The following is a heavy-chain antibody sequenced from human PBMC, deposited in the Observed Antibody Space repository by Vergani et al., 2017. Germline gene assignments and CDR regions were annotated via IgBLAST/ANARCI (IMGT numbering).Heavy chain of an antibody. CDR2: IDPSDSYT. Sequence: EVQLVQSGAEVKKPGESLRISCKGSGYSFTSYWISWVRQMPGKGLEWMGRIDPSDSYTNYSPSFQGHVTVSADKSISTPYLQWSSLKASDTAMYYCARLLGSGYYYRGFDYWGQGTLVTVSS. D-gene: IGHD3-22*01. CDR3: ARLLGSGYYYRGFDY. CDR1: GYSFTSYW. V-gene: IGHV5-10-1*03. J-gene: IGHJ4*02.